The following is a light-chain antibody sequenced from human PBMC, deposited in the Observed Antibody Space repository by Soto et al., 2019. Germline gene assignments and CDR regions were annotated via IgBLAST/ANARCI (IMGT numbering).Light chain of an antibody. CDR2: AAT. CDR1: QSVSSN. J-gene: IGKJ2*01. V-gene: IGKV3-11*01. Sequence: EIVMTQSPVTLSVSPGERVTLSFRASQSVSSNLAWYQQKPGQAPRLLIYAATNRATGIPARFSGSGSGTDFTLTINSLEPEDSAVYFCQQRANWPRTFGQGTKVDI. CDR3: QQRANWPRT.